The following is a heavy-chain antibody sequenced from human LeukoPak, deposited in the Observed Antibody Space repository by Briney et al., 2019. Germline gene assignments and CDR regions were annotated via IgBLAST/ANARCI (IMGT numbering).Heavy chain of an antibody. J-gene: IGHJ3*02. CDR2: ISSGSSFI. Sequence: GGSLRLSCAASGFTFSSYSMNWVRQAPGKGLEWVSSISSGSSFIYYADSVKGRFTISRDNAKNSLYLQMNSLRAEDTAVYYCARDSGSPQDAFDIWGQGTMVTVSS. D-gene: IGHD6-13*01. V-gene: IGHV3-21*01. CDR3: ARDSGSPQDAFDI. CDR1: GFTFSSYS.